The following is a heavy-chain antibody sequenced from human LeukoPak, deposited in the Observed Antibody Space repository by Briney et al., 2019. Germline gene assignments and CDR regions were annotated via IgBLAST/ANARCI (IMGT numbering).Heavy chain of an antibody. D-gene: IGHD6-19*01. CDR1: GGSISSYY. CDR3: VRDRLAVAGTLTADF. CDR2: IYTSGST. V-gene: IGHV4-4*07. Sequence: SETLSLTCTVSGGSISSYYWSWIRQPAGKGLEWIGRIYTSGSTNYNPSLESRVTMSVDTSKNQFSLNLSSVTAADTAVYYCVRDRLAVAGTLTADFWGQGTLVTVSS. J-gene: IGHJ4*02.